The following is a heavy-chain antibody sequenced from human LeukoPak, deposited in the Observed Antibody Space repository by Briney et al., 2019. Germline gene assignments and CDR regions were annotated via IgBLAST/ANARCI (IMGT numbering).Heavy chain of an antibody. CDR2: ISYDGSNK. Sequence: GGSLRLSCAASGFTFSSYGMHWVRQAPGKGLEWVAVISYDGSNKYYADSVKGRFTISRDNSKNTLYLQMNSLRAEDTAVYYCAKGFPPGIAAAGMNYWGQGTLVTVSS. CDR3: AKGFPPGIAAAGMNY. V-gene: IGHV3-30*18. D-gene: IGHD6-13*01. CDR1: GFTFSSYG. J-gene: IGHJ4*02.